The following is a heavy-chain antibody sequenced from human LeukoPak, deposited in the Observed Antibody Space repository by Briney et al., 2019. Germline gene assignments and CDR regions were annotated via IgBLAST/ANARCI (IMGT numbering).Heavy chain of an antibody. CDR2: IYYSGST. CDR1: GGSISSSSYY. J-gene: IGHJ5*02. Sequence: PSETLSLTCTVSGGSISSSSYYWGWIRQPPGKGLEWIGSIYYSGSTYYNPSSKNRVTISVDPSMNQFSLKLSSVTGADTAVYYCARGRYQLPSNWFGPWGEGTLVSVSS. CDR3: ARGRYQLPSNWFGP. D-gene: IGHD2-2*01. V-gene: IGHV4-39*07.